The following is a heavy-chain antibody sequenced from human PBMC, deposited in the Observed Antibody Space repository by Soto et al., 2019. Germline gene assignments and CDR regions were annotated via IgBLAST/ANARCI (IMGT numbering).Heavy chain of an antibody. J-gene: IGHJ4*02. CDR2: ISSSGRNT. Sequence: QPGGSLRLSCAASGFTISSYAMSWVRQAPGKGLEWVSAISSSGRNTYYADSVKGRFTISRDNSKNTLYLQMNSLRAEDTAIYYCAKDNYLDIAMVTFDYWGQGTLVTVSS. V-gene: IGHV3-23*01. CDR1: GFTISSYA. D-gene: IGHD5-18*01. CDR3: AKDNYLDIAMVTFDY.